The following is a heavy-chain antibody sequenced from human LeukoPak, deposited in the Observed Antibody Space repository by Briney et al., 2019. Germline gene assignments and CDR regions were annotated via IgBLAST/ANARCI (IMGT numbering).Heavy chain of an antibody. CDR2: ISAYNGNT. Sequence: ASVKVSCKASGYTFTSYGISWVRQAPGQGLEWMGWISAYNGNTNYAQKLQGRVTMTTDTSTSTAYMELRSPRSDDTAVYYCARVLLQNYYDSSGYFDYWGQGTLVTVSS. CDR3: ARVLLQNYYDSSGYFDY. D-gene: IGHD3-22*01. V-gene: IGHV1-18*01. J-gene: IGHJ4*02. CDR1: GYTFTSYG.